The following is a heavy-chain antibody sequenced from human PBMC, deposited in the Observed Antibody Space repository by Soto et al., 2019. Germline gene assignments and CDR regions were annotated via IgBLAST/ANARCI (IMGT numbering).Heavy chain of an antibody. J-gene: IGHJ4*02. CDR1: GYTLTSYG. V-gene: IGHV1-18*01. CDR3: ARAPAGYYYYFDY. CDR2: ITSGNGNT. Sequence: QVHLVQSGAEVKKPGASVKVSCKASGYTLTSYGINWVRQAPGQGLEWMGWITSGNGNTKYAQKIQGRVTMTTDTSTSTAYMELRSLKSDDTAVYYCARAPAGYYYYFDYWGQGTLVTVSS. D-gene: IGHD3-22*01.